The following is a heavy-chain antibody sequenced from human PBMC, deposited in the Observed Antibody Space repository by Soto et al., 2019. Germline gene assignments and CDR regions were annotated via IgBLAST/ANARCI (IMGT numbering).Heavy chain of an antibody. J-gene: IGHJ4*02. D-gene: IGHD3-16*01. CDR3: ARERNYDWGGFDY. Sequence: QVQLVQSGAEVKKPGSSVKVSCKASGGTFSSYTISWVRQAPGQGLEWMGRIIPILGIANYAQKFQGRVTITADKSTSTAYMELSSLRSEDTAVYYCARERNYDWGGFDYWGQGTLVTVSS. CDR1: GGTFSSYT. V-gene: IGHV1-69*08. CDR2: IIPILGIA.